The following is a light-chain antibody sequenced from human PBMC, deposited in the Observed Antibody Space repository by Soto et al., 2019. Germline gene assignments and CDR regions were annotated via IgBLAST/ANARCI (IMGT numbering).Light chain of an antibody. CDR3: QQYGSSPWT. Sequence: EIVLTQSPGTLSLSPGERATLSCRASQSVSSSFLAWYQQKPGQAPRLLIYGASSRATGIPDRVSGSESGTDFTLTISGLEPEDFAVYYCQQYGSSPWTFGQGTKVEIK. CDR1: QSVSSSF. CDR2: GAS. V-gene: IGKV3-20*01. J-gene: IGKJ1*01.